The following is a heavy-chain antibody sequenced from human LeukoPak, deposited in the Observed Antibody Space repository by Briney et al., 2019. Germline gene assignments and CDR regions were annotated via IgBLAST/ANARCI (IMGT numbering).Heavy chain of an antibody. CDR2: ISGSGGST. D-gene: IGHD4-17*01. CDR3: AKGSLDYGDYRAFDI. J-gene: IGHJ3*02. CDR1: GFTFSSYA. V-gene: IGHV3-23*01. Sequence: GGSLRLSCAASGFTFSSYAMSWVRQAPGKGLEWVSAISGSGGSTYYADSVKGRFTISRDNSKKTLYLQMNSLGADDTAVYYCAKGSLDYGDYRAFDIWGQGTMVTVSS.